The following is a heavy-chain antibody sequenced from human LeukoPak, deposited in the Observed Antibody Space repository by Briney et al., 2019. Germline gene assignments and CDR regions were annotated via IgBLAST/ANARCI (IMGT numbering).Heavy chain of an antibody. V-gene: IGHV4-34*01. CDR3: ATLADYSTSSFDY. D-gene: IGHD6-6*01. Sequence: SETLSLTCAVYGGSFSGYYWSWIRQPPGKGLEWIGEINHSGSTNYNPSLKSRVTISVDTSKNQFSLKLSSVTAADTAVYYCATLADYSTSSFDYWGQGTLVTVSS. CDR1: GGSFSGYY. J-gene: IGHJ4*02. CDR2: INHSGST.